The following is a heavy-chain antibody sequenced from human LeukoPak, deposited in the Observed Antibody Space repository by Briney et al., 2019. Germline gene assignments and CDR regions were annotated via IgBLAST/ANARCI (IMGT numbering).Heavy chain of an antibody. Sequence: PSETLSLTCAVSGGTITGYHWNWIRQPPGKGLDWIGYADSRGSTLYNPSLKSRVAISVDTSQRQLSLRLTSVTAADTAVYYCARVGSGSHSYYWGQGTLVAVSS. CDR1: GGTITGYH. CDR2: ADSRGST. CDR3: ARVGSGSHSYY. V-gene: IGHV4-59*01. J-gene: IGHJ4*02. D-gene: IGHD5-12*01.